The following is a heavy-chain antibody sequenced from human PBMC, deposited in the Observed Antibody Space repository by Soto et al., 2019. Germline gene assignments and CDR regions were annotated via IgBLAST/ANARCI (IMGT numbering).Heavy chain of an antibody. CDR1: GFTFSSYG. CDR2: IWYDGSNK. J-gene: IGHJ4*02. D-gene: IGHD3-22*01. Sequence: QVQLVESGGGVVQPGRSLRLSCAASGFTFSSYGMHWVRQAPGKGLEWVAVIWYDGSNKYYADSVKGRFTISRDNSKNTLYLQMNSLRAEDTAVYYCARDKGYDSSGYYLGFDYWGQGTLVTVSS. V-gene: IGHV3-33*01. CDR3: ARDKGYDSSGYYLGFDY.